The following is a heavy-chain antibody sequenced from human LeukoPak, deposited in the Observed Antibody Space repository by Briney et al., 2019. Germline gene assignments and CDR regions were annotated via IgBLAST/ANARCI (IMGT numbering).Heavy chain of an antibody. V-gene: IGHV3-7*01. CDR3: ARVSKGWGGVSGD. CDR2: IKQDGSEK. Sequence: GGSLRLSCAASGFSISNYWMTWVRQAPGKGLEWVANIKQDGSEKYYMDSVKGRFTISRDNARNSLFLQMNRLRAEDTAVYYCARVSKGWGGVSGDWGQGTLVTVSS. J-gene: IGHJ4*02. D-gene: IGHD3-10*01. CDR1: GFSISNYW.